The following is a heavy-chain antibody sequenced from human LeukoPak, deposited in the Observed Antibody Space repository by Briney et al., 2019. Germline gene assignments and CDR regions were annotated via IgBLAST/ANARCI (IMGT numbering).Heavy chain of an antibody. Sequence: ASVTVSCKASGYTFTSYGISWVRQAPGEGLEWMGWISAYNGNTNYAQKLQGRVTMTTDTSTSTAYMELRSLRSDDTAVYYCARTVSRGIVLIYFDYWGQGTLVTVSS. CDR1: GYTFTSYG. D-gene: IGHD1-26*01. J-gene: IGHJ4*02. CDR2: ISAYNGNT. V-gene: IGHV1-18*01. CDR3: ARTVSRGIVLIYFDY.